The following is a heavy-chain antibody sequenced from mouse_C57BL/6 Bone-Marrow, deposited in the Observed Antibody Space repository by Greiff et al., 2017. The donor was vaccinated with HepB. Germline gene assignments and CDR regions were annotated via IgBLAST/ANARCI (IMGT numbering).Heavy chain of an antibody. CDR3: ARGAQATSPYAMDY. Sequence: QVQLQQPGAELVRPGTSVKLSCKASGYTFTSYWMHWVKQRPGQGLEWIGVIDPSDSYTNYNQKFKGKATLTVDTSSSTAYMQLSSLTSEDSAVYYSARGAQATSPYAMDYWGQGTSVTVSS. CDR2: IDPSDSYT. J-gene: IGHJ4*01. D-gene: IGHD3-2*02. CDR1: GYTFTSYW. V-gene: IGHV1-59*01.